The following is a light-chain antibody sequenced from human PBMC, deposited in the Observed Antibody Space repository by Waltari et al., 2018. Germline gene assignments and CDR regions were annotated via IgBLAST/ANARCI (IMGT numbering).Light chain of an antibody. Sequence: QSVLTQPPSASGTPGQRVTISCSGSSSNIGRYTVNWYQQFPGTAPKLLIYSNDQRPSGVPDRFSGSKSGTSASLAISGLQSEDEADYYCATWDDRLNGQGVFGGGTRLTVL. V-gene: IGLV1-44*01. J-gene: IGLJ3*02. CDR3: ATWDDRLNGQGV. CDR2: SND. CDR1: SSNIGRYT.